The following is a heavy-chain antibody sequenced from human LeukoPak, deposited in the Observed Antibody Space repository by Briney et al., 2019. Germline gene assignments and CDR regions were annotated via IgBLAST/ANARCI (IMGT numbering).Heavy chain of an antibody. Sequence: ASVKVSCKASGYTFTSYGISWVRQAPGQGLEWMGWISAYNGNTNYAQKFQGRVTITTDESTSTAYMGLSSLRSEDTAVYYCVGSSWHLVLDYYYMDVWGKGTTVTVSS. CDR2: ISAYNGNT. V-gene: IGHV1-18*01. J-gene: IGHJ6*03. D-gene: IGHD6-13*01. CDR1: GYTFTSYG. CDR3: VGSSWHLVLDYYYMDV.